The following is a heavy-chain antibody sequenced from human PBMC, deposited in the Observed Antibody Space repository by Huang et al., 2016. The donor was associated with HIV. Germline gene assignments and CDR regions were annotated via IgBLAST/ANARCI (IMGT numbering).Heavy chain of an antibody. J-gene: IGHJ5*02. CDR1: GDSISSHY. Sequence: QVQLQESGPGLVKPSETLSLTCTVSGDSISSHYWSWFRPPPGKGLEWIGSIYYSGTTNYNPSLKSRVTTSADTSRNQFSLKLRSVTAADTAVYYCARARYFGPPTTINWFDPWGQGTLVTVSS. CDR3: ARARYFGPPTTINWFDP. CDR2: IYYSGTT. D-gene: IGHD3-9*01. V-gene: IGHV4-59*11.